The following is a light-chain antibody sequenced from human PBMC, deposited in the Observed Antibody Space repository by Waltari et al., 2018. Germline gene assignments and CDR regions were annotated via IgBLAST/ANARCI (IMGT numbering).Light chain of an antibody. CDR3: QQYGIYRA. Sequence: DVQMTQSSSTLSASVGDRVTITCRASQSVSTWLAWYQQKPGKAPNLLIYRASTLETGVPSRFSGSGSGTEFTLTISSLQPDDFATYYCQQYGIYRAFGQGTKVDIK. J-gene: IGKJ1*01. CDR2: RAS. V-gene: IGKV1-5*03. CDR1: QSVSTW.